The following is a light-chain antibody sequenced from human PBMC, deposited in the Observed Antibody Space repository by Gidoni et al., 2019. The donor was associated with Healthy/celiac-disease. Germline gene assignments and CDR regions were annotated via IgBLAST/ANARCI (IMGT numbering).Light chain of an antibody. CDR3: AAWDDSLWV. Sequence: QSVLPQPPSASGTPGPRVTISCSGSSSNTGSNTVNWYQQLPGTAPKLLIYSNNQRPSGFPDRSSGSKSGTAASLAISGLQSEDEADYYCAAWDDSLWVFGGGTKLTVL. J-gene: IGLJ3*02. V-gene: IGLV1-44*01. CDR2: SNN. CDR1: SSNTGSNT.